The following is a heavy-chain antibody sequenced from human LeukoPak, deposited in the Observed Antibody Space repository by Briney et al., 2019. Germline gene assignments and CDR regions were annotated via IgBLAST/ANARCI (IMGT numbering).Heavy chain of an antibody. D-gene: IGHD3-10*01. CDR2: INPNSGGT. CDR1: GYTFTGYY. J-gene: IGHJ3*02. V-gene: IGHV1-2*02. Sequence: ASVKVSCKASGYTFTGYYIHWVRQAPGQGLEWMGWINPNSGGTNYAQKFQGRVTMTRDMSIRTVYMELSRLRSDDTAVYYCARSLWFGEYAFDIWGQGTMVTVSS. CDR3: ARSLWFGEYAFDI.